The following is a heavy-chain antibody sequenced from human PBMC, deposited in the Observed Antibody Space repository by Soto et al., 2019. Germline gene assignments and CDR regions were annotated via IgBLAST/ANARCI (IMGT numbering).Heavy chain of an antibody. CDR2: SSGYGNT. CDR1: GHTFWSYG. V-gene: IGHV1-18*04. CDR3: AGASSRVSSVVAAY. Sequence: ASVKVSCKASGHTFWSYGINWMRQAPGQGLERMGWSSGYGNTNYVQKVQGRVTMTTATSTRTAYMELRSLRSDDTAVYYCAGASSRVSSVVAAYWGQGTLVTVSS. D-gene: IGHD2-15*01. J-gene: IGHJ4*02.